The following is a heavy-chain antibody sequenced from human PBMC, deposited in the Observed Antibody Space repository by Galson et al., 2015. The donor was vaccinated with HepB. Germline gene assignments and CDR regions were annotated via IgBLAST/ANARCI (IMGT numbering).Heavy chain of an antibody. Sequence: ETLSLTCAVSGYSISSGYYWGWIRQPPGKGLEWIGSIYHSGSTYYNPSLKSRVTISADTSKNQFSLKLSSVTAADTAVYYCARARLRVHYGDLPYFDYWGQGTLVTVSS. V-gene: IGHV4-38-2*01. CDR3: ARARLRVHYGDLPYFDY. CDR1: GYSISSGYY. CDR2: IYHSGST. J-gene: IGHJ4*02. D-gene: IGHD4-17*01.